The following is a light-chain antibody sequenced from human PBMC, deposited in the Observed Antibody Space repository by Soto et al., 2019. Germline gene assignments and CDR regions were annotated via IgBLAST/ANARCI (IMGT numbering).Light chain of an antibody. J-gene: IGKJ4*01. CDR3: QQYDDWLRLT. V-gene: IGKV3-15*01. Sequence: EKVITQAPAPPSLSPGGXXXXXXXXXENVNSNVAWWYQQKPGQAPRLLIYGASTRATDIPARFSGSGSGTEFNLTISSLQSEDFAVYFCQQYDDWLRLTFGGGTKVDIK. CDR1: ENVNSN. CDR2: GAS.